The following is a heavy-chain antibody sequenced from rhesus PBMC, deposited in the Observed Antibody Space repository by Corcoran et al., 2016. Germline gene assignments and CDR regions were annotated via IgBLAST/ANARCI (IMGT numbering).Heavy chain of an antibody. J-gene: IGHJ3*01. CDR2: YIINGGGTT. D-gene: IGHD1-26*01. V-gene: IGHV3S5*01. CDR3: AKGAKLELGVAFDF. CDR1: GFAFSSYG. Sequence: EVQLVESVGGLVQPGGSLRLSCAASGFAFSSYGMSWVRQAPGKGLEWVSYIINGGGTTYYADSVKGRFTISRDNSKNTLSLQMNSLRAEDTAVYYCAKGAKLELGVAFDFWGQGLRVTVSS.